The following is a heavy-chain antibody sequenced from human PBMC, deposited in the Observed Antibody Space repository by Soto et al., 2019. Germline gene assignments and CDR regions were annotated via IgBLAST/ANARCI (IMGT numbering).Heavy chain of an antibody. V-gene: IGHV3-23*01. CDR2: ISGSAGST. CDR3: AKNWDTTFSSSSH. J-gene: IGHJ4*02. D-gene: IGHD6-6*01. CDR1: GFTFTTYA. Sequence: EVQLLESGGSLVQPGGSLRLSCAASGFTFTTYAMSWVRQAPGKGLEWVSAISGSAGSTYYADSVKGRFTISRDNSKNTLYLQMNSLRAEDTAVYYCAKNWDTTFSSSSHWGQGTLVSVSS.